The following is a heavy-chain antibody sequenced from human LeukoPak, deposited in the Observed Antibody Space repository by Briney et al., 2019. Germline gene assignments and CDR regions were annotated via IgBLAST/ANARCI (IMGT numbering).Heavy chain of an antibody. Sequence: PSETQSLTCTVSGGSISSGSYYWSWIRQPAGKGLEWIGRIYTSGSTNYNPSLKSRVTISVDTSKNQFSLKLSSVTAADTAVYYCARRLPPDIWGQGTMVTVSS. CDR2: IYTSGST. V-gene: IGHV4-61*02. CDR3: ARRLPPDI. J-gene: IGHJ3*02. CDR1: GGSISSGSYY.